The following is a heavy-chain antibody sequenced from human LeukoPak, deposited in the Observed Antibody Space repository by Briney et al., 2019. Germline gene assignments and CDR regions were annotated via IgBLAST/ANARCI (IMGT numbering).Heavy chain of an antibody. V-gene: IGHV1-18*01. D-gene: IGHD3-22*01. J-gene: IGHJ5*02. CDR1: GYTFTSYG. CDR2: ISAYNGNT. CDR3: ARDGGRYYDSSGYLWYNWFGP. Sequence: ASVKVSCKASGYTFTSYGISWVRQAPGQGLEWMGWISAYNGNTNYAQKLQGRVTMTTDTSTSTAYMELRSLRSDATAVYYCARDGGRYYDSSGYLWYNWFGPWGQGTLVTVSS.